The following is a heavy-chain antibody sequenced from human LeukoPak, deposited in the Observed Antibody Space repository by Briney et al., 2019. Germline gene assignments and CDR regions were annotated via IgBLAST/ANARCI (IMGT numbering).Heavy chain of an antibody. D-gene: IGHD1-14*01. CDR3: ARASSNHQRAGAFDI. CDR2: INPSGGST. Sequence: ASVKVSCKASGYTFTSYYMHWVRQAPGQGLEWMGIINPSGGSTSYAQKFQGRVTMTRDMSTSTVYMELSSLRSEDTAVYYCARASSNHQRAGAFDIWGQGTMVTVSS. J-gene: IGHJ3*02. CDR1: GYTFTSYY. V-gene: IGHV1-46*01.